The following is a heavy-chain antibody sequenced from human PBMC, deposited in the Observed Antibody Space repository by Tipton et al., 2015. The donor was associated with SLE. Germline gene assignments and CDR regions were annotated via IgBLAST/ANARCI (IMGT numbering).Heavy chain of an antibody. J-gene: IGHJ4*02. CDR3: ARGRRDGYNYLDY. V-gene: IGHV4-38-2*01. CDR2: IYHSGST. Sequence: TLSLTCAVSGYSISSGYYWGWIRQPPGKGLEWIGSIYHSGSTYYNPSLKSRVTISVDTSKNQFSLKLSSVAAADTAVYYCARGRRDGYNYLDYWGQGTLVTVSS. D-gene: IGHD5-24*01. CDR1: GYSISSGYY.